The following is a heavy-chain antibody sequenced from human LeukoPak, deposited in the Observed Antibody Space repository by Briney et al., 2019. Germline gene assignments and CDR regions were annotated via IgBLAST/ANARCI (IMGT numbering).Heavy chain of an antibody. D-gene: IGHD3-10*01. Sequence: GGSLRLSCAASGFTFSTYSMNWVRRAPGKGLEWVSYISSSSSTIYYADSVKGRFTISSDTSKNTLYLQMNSLRAEDTAVYYCARDLSPVVRASPMGYWGQGTLVTVSS. J-gene: IGHJ4*02. CDR2: ISSSSSTI. CDR3: ARDLSPVVRASPMGY. V-gene: IGHV3-48*01. CDR1: GFTFSTYS.